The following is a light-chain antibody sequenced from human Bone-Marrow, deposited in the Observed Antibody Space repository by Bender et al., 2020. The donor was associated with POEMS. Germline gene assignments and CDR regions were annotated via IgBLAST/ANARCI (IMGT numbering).Light chain of an antibody. CDR3: QAWDSYSLI. V-gene: IGLV3-1*01. CDR2: QDT. Sequence: SYEVTQPPSVSVSPGQTASITCSGDDLGDKYVAWYQQKPGQSPVLVIYQDTKRPSGIPERFSGSNSGNTATLIISGTQAMDEADYYCQAWDSYSLILGGGTKLSVL. CDR1: DLGDKY. J-gene: IGLJ2*01.